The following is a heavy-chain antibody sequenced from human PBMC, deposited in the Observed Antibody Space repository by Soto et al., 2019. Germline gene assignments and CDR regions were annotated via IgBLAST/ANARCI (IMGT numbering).Heavy chain of an antibody. CDR3: ARDVGHYYDGSCYQIYFDY. D-gene: IGHD3-22*01. Sequence: QVQLVQSGAEVKKPGASVKVSCKVSGYTFTNYGISWVRQTPGQGLEWMGWLSSYTGNTNYAQKLQGRVTMTTDTSTSTAYMELRSLRSDDTAVYYCARDVGHYYDGSCYQIYFDYWGQGTLVTISS. J-gene: IGHJ4*02. V-gene: IGHV1-18*01. CDR1: GYTFTNYG. CDR2: LSSYTGNT.